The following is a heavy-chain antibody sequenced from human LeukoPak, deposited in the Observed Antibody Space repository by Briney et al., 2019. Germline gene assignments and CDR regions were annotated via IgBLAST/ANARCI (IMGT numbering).Heavy chain of an antibody. V-gene: IGHV1-46*01. D-gene: IGHD4/OR15-4a*01. J-gene: IGHJ4*02. CDR3: ARDRYGDYFDY. CDR2: INPSGGST. Sequence: GASVKVSCKASGYTFTIYYMHWVRQAPGQGLEWMGIINPSGGSTSYAQKFQGRVTMTRDTSTSTVYMELSSLRSEDTAVYYCARDRYGDYFDYWGRGTLVTVSS. CDR1: GYTFTIYY.